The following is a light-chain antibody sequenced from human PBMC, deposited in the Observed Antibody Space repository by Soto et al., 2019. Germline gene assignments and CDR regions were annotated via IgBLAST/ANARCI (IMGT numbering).Light chain of an antibody. CDR3: QQYNTYSYT. Sequence: DIQMTQSPSALSASVGDRVTITCLASQSISSWLAWYQQKPGKAPKLLIYDASSLESRVPSRFSGSGSGTEFTLTISGLRPDDFATYYCQQYNTYSYTFGQGTKLEIK. CDR2: DAS. CDR1: QSISSW. V-gene: IGKV1-5*01. J-gene: IGKJ2*01.